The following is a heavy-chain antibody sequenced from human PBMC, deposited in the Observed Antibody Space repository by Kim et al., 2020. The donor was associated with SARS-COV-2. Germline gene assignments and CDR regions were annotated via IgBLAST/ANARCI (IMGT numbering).Heavy chain of an antibody. CDR3: VKGAGDYYDYGMDV. D-gene: IGHD1-26*01. Sequence: YADSVKGRFTISRDNSKNTLYLQMSSLRAEDTAVYYCVKGAGDYYDYGMDVWGQGTTVTVSS. J-gene: IGHJ6*02. V-gene: IGHV3-64D*09.